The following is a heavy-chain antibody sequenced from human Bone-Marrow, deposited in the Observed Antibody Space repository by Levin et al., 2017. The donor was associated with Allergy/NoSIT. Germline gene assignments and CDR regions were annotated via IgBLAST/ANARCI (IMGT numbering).Heavy chain of an antibody. J-gene: IGHJ4*02. V-gene: IGHV3-23*01. Sequence: LSLPCAASGFTFRTYAINWVRQAPGKGLEWVSSIRGSGGSTYYADSVKGRFTISRDNSKNTLYLQMNSLRVEDTAVYYCAKDISSSWSTGDLDYWGQGTLVTVSS. CDR1: GFTFRTYA. CDR2: IRGSGGST. CDR3: AKDISSSWSTGDLDY. D-gene: IGHD6-13*01.